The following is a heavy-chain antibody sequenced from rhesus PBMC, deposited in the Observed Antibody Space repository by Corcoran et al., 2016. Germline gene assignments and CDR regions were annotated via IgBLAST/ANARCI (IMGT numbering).Heavy chain of an antibody. CDR3: ATAGNWRFGD. CDR2: MNGNSGTT. V-gene: IGHV4-80*01. CDR1: GASISSDW. J-gene: IGHJ4*01. D-gene: IGHD1-1*01. Sequence: QVQLQESGPGLVKPSETLSLTYTVSGASISSDWRPWLRQPPGKGLGWIVGMNGNSGTTNYNPALTSRVPISKDASRNQFSLNLNSLTAADTAVYYCATAGNWRFGDWGQGVLVTVSS.